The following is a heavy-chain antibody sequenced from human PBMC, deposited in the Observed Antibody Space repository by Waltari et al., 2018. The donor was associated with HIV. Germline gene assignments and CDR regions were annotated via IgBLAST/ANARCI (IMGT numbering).Heavy chain of an antibody. CDR2: IHNDGSST. V-gene: IGHV3-74*01. CDR3: TRDGGGHPFVGYGMDV. CDR1: GFTFRTYW. J-gene: IGHJ6*02. Sequence: EVQLVESGGVLVQPGGSLRLSCAASGFTFRTYWMHWVRQGPGKGLGWVSGIHNDGSSTSYADSVKGRFTISRDNAKNTLFLQMNSLRVEDTAVYYCTRDGGGHPFVGYGMDVWGQGTTVTVSS. D-gene: IGHD3-16*01.